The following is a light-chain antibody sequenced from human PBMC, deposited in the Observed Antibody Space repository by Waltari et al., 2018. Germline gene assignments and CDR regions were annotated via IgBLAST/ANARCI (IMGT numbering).Light chain of an antibody. CDR1: SLTSYY. CDR2: GKN. Sequence: SSELTQDPAVSVALGQTVRITCQGDSLTSYYASWDQPNPGQAPVLVIYGKNNRPSGIPDRFSGSSSGNTASLTITGAQAEDEADYYCNSRDSSGNHVVFGGGTKLTVL. CDR3: NSRDSSGNHVV. V-gene: IGLV3-19*01. J-gene: IGLJ2*01.